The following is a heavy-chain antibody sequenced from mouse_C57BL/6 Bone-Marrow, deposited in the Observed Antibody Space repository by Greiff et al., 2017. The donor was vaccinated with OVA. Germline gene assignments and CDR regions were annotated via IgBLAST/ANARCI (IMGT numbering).Heavy chain of an antibody. CDR2: ISDGGSYT. V-gene: IGHV5-4*01. CDR3: ARDRGRYDYPFAY. Sequence: EVHLVESGGGLVKPGGSLKLSCAASGFTFSSSAMSWVRQTPEKRLEWVATISDGGSYTYYPDNVKGRFTISRDNAKNNLYLQMSHLKSEDTAMYYCARDRGRYDYPFAYWGQGTLVTVSA. CDR1: GFTFSSSA. D-gene: IGHD2-4*01. J-gene: IGHJ3*01.